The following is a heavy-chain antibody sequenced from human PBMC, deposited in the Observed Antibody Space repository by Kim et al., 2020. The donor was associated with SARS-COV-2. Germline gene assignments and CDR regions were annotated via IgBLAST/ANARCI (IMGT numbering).Heavy chain of an antibody. CDR1: GFTFSNYW. Sequence: GGSLRLSCAGSGFTFSNYWMLWFRQDPGKGLEWVATIKPDGSEKLYVGSVTGRFSISRDNARNSVYLQMNSLRVEDTAIYYCTTVSRSTAWSNWGQGAL. D-gene: IGHD2-2*01. V-gene: IGHV3-7*01. CDR3: TTVSRSTAWSN. CDR2: IKPDGSEK. J-gene: IGHJ4*02.